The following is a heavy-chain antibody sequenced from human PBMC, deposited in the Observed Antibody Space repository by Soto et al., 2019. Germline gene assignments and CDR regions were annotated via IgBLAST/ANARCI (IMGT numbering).Heavy chain of an antibody. Sequence: GGSLRLSCAASGFTFSSYSMNWVRQAPGKGLEWVSSISSSSYIYYADSVKGRFTISRDNAKNSLYLQMNSLRAEDTAVYYCASYNWNSNGMDVWGQGTTVTVSS. V-gene: IGHV3-21*01. CDR3: ASYNWNSNGMDV. J-gene: IGHJ6*02. CDR2: ISSSSYI. D-gene: IGHD1-7*01. CDR1: GFTFSSYS.